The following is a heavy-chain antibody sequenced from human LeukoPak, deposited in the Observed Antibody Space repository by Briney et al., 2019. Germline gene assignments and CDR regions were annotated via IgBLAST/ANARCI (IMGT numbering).Heavy chain of an antibody. CDR3: ARRSGGFDY. V-gene: IGHV4-39*07. CDR2: IYYSGST. J-gene: IGHJ4*02. Sequence: PSETLSLTCTVSGGSISNSFYYWAWIRQPPGKGLQWIGSIYYSGSTYYNPSLKSRVTISVDTSKNQFSLKLSSVTAADTAVYYCARRSGGFDYWGQGTLVTVSS. CDR1: GGSISNSFYY. D-gene: IGHD6-25*01.